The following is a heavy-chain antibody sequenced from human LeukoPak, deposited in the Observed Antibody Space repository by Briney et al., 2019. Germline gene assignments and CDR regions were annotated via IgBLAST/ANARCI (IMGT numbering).Heavy chain of an antibody. D-gene: IGHD6-19*01. Sequence: SQTLSLTCAISGDSVSSNSAAWNWIRQSPSRGLEWLGRTYYRSKWYTDYAVSVKSRITINSDTSKNQFSLQLNSVTPKNTAVYYCARGAVAHFDYWGQGTLVTVSS. V-gene: IGHV6-1*01. CDR2: TYYRSKWYT. CDR1: GDSVSSNSAA. CDR3: ARGAVAHFDY. J-gene: IGHJ4*02.